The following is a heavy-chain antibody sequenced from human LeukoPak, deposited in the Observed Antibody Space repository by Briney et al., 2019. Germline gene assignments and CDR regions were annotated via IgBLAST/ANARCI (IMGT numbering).Heavy chain of an antibody. CDR3: ASTTGSNYDFWSGYNFDY. D-gene: IGHD3-3*01. CDR2: IIPIFGRA. J-gene: IGHJ4*02. V-gene: IGHV1-69*04. CDR1: GGTFSSYA. Sequence: SVKLSCKVSGGTFSSYAISWVRQAPGKGLEWVGRIIPIFGRANYAQKFQGRVTITTDKSTSTAYMELSSLRSDDTAVYYCASTTGSNYDFWSGYNFDYWGQGTLVTVSS.